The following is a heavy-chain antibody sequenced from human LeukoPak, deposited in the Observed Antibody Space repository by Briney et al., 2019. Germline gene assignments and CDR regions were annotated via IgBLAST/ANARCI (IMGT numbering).Heavy chain of an antibody. CDR2: IYHSGST. D-gene: IGHD2-21*02. Sequence: SETLSLTCAVSGGSISSSNWWSWVRQPPGKGLEWIGEIYHSGSTNYNPSLKSRVTISVDKSKNQFSLQLNSVTPEDTAVYYCARGGDWIPFDYWGQGTLVTVSS. V-gene: IGHV4-4*02. J-gene: IGHJ4*02. CDR1: GGSISSSNW. CDR3: ARGGDWIPFDY.